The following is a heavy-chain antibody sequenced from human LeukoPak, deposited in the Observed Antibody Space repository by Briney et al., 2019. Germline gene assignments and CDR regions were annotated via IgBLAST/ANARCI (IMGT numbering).Heavy chain of an antibody. CDR2: ISGSGGST. D-gene: IGHD6-19*01. CDR3: AKDWSSSGWYDY. CDR1: GFTFSTYS. Sequence: GGSLRLSCAASGFTFSTYSMNWVRQAPGKGLEWVSAISGSGGSTYYADSVKGRFTISRDNSKNTLYLQMNSLRAEDTAVYYCAKDWSSSGWYDYWGQGTLVTVSS. V-gene: IGHV3-23*01. J-gene: IGHJ4*02.